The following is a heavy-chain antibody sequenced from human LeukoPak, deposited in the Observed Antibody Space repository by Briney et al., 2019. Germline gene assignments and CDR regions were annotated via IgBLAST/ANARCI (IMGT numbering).Heavy chain of an antibody. CDR2: MNPNSGNT. J-gene: IGHJ4*02. V-gene: IGHV1-8*01. CDR3: ATVAYSGYDFGY. D-gene: IGHD5-12*01. Sequence: ASVKVSCKASGYTFTSYDINWVRQATGQGLEWMGWMNPNSGNTGYAQKFQGRVTMTRNTSISTAYTELSSLRSEDTAVYYCATVAYSGYDFGYWGQGTLVTVSS. CDR1: GYTFTSYD.